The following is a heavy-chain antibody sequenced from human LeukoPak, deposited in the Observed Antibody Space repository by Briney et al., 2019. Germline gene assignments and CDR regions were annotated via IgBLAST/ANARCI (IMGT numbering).Heavy chain of an antibody. Sequence: GGSLRLSCAASGFTVSNNYMSWVRQTPGKGLEWVSVIYVGGSAYYADSVKGRFTISGDSSKNTLYLQMNSLRAEDTAVYYCARLKIDGTHFDYWGQGTLVTVST. D-gene: IGHD3-9*01. CDR1: GFTVSNNY. J-gene: IGHJ4*02. CDR3: ARLKIDGTHFDY. CDR2: IYVGGSA. V-gene: IGHV3-53*01.